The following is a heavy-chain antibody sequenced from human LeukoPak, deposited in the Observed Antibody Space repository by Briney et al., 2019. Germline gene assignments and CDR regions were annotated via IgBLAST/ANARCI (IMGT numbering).Heavy chain of an antibody. CDR2: IFYTGGA. J-gene: IGHJ4*02. CDR1: SGSFSSYY. D-gene: IGHD5-18*01. CDR3: ASLRGYFYGFDS. Sequence: SETLSLTCTVSSGSFSSYYWSWIRQPPGKGLEWIGHIFYTGGANYNPSLKGRVTLSVDTSKKQFSLNLTSVTAADTAVYYCASLRGYFYGFDSWGQGTLVTVSS. V-gene: IGHV4-59*01.